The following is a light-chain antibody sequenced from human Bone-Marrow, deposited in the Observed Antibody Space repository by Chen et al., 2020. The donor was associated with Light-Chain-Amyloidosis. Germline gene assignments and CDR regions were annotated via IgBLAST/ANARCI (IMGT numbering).Light chain of an antibody. CDR3: CSSSDTDTLI. CDR2: EDR. J-gene: IGLJ2*01. Sequence: QSALTQPASVAGSVGQSITISCTGTSTDVGHYNLVSWYQQPPGEAPKLMIYEDRARPSGVSNRFSGSKSGNTASLTISGLQTEDQADYYCCSSSDTDTLIFGTGTRLTVL. CDR1: STDVGHYNL. V-gene: IGLV2-23*01.